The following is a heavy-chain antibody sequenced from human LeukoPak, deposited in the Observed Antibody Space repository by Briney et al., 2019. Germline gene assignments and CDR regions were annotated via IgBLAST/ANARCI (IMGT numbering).Heavy chain of an antibody. CDR1: GGSLSGYY. Sequence: SETLSLTCAVSGGSLSGYYWSWIRQSPGKGLEWMGDIHHDGRTKYKSSFKSRITIFLVSSKNEVSLRLSPVTPADTALYFCARDVVPRDYGDTLNAYDLWGQGTMVTV. CDR3: ARDVVPRDYGDTLNAYDL. CDR2: IHHDGRT. J-gene: IGHJ3*01. D-gene: IGHD4-17*01. V-gene: IGHV4-34*01.